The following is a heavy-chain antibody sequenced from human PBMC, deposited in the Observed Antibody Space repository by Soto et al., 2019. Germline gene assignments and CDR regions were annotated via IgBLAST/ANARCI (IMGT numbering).Heavy chain of an antibody. D-gene: IGHD2-2*01. CDR2: ISSGSSDK. Sequence: SLRLSCAASGFTFTSSTMKWVRQAPGKGLEWVSSISSGSSDKYYADSVRGRFTISRDDAKNSVYLQMKGLRAEDSAVYYCVRLDCSGTSCYFYGLDVWGQGTTVTVSS. J-gene: IGHJ6*02. V-gene: IGHV3-21*06. CDR1: GFTFTSST. CDR3: VRLDCSGTSCYFYGLDV.